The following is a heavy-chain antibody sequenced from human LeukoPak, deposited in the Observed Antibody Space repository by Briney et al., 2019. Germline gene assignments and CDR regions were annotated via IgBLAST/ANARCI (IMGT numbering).Heavy chain of an antibody. CDR3: ARDGSSSWYPWSDY. CDR2: ISAYNGNT. CDR1: GYTFTSYG. Sequence: ASVKVSCKASGYTFTSYGISWVRQAPGQGLERMVWISAYNGNTNYAQKLQGRVTMTTDTSTSTAYMELRSLRSDDTAVYYCARDGSSSWYPWSDYWGQGTLVTVSS. J-gene: IGHJ4*02. V-gene: IGHV1-18*01. D-gene: IGHD6-13*01.